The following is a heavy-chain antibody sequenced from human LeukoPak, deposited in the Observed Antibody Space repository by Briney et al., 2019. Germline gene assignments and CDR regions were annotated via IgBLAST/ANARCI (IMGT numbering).Heavy chain of an antibody. V-gene: IGHV3-74*03. CDR1: GFTFSRYW. D-gene: IGHD3-22*01. Sequence: HSGGSLRLSCAASGFTFSRYWMHWVRQAPGKGPLWVSRINSDGSSTKYAHTVEGRFVISRDNARNILYLQMNSLRAEDTAVYYCARDYDPDYYDSSGYSDYWGQGTRVTVSS. CDR3: ARDYDPDYYDSSGYSDY. CDR2: INSDGSST. J-gene: IGHJ4*01.